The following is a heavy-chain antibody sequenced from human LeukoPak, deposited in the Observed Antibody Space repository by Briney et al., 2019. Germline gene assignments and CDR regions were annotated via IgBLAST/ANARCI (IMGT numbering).Heavy chain of an antibody. Sequence: SETLSLTCTVSGGSISSSSYYWGWIRQPPGTGLEWIGSIYYSGSTYYNPSLKSRVTISVDTSKNQFSLKLSSVTAADTAVYYCARLVRSGSYQKYYFDYWGQGTLVTVSS. D-gene: IGHD1-26*01. CDR1: GGSISSSSYY. V-gene: IGHV4-39*01. J-gene: IGHJ4*02. CDR2: IYYSGST. CDR3: ARLVRSGSYQKYYFDY.